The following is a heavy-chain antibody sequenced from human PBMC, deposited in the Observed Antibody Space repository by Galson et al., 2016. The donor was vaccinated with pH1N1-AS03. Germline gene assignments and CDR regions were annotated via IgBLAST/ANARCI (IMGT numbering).Heavy chain of an antibody. CDR2: VFYTEAT. Sequence: LSLTCTVSGGPISTGSFYWAWIRQPPGKGLEWIGAVFYTEATYATPSLRGRVTISVDTSKNQFFLKVTSVTAADTAVYYCALTMGGTPDFGYWGQGILVTVSS. J-gene: IGHJ4*02. V-gene: IGHV4-39*01. CDR3: ALTMGGTPDFGY. D-gene: IGHD1-26*01. CDR1: GGPISTGSFY.